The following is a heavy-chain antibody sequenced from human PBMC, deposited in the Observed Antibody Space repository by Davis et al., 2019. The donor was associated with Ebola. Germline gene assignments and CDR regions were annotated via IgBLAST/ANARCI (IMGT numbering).Heavy chain of an antibody. CDR2: ISGSGGST. D-gene: IGHD6-13*01. V-gene: IGHV3-23*01. CDR3: AKDGAAYSSSWFFGGNWFDP. CDR1: GFTFSSYA. Sequence: GGSLRLSCAASGFTFSSYAMSWVRQAPGKGLEWVSAISGSGGSTYYADSVKGRFTISRDNSKNTLYLQMNSLRAEDTAVYYCAKDGAAYSSSWFFGGNWFDPWGQGTLVTVSS. J-gene: IGHJ5*02.